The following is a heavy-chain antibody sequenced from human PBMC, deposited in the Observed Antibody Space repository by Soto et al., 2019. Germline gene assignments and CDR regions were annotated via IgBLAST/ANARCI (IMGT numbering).Heavy chain of an antibody. CDR2: IIPILGVA. J-gene: IGHJ6*03. CDR1: RDSFSKHT. V-gene: IGHV1-69*02. Sequence: QGQLVQSGAEVKRPGSSVKVSCKASRDSFSKHTISWVRQSPGQGLEWVGRIIPILGVANSAQKFQDRVAITADKSTSTPYMELISLRSQDTSVYYGAGVSEMSTVATGYYSYMDFCVKWTTVTVSS. D-gene: IGHD5-12*01. CDR3: AGVSEMSTVATGYYSYMDF.